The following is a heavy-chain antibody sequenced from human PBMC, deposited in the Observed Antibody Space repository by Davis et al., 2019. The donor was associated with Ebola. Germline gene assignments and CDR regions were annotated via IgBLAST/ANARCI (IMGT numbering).Heavy chain of an antibody. CDR3: ARDLWDMVRGVFNWFDP. CDR2: ISSSSSYI. V-gene: IGHV3-21*01. CDR1: GFTFSSYS. J-gene: IGHJ5*02. Sequence: PGGSLRLSCAASGFTFSSYSMNWVRQAPGKGLEWVSSISSSSSYIYYADSVKGRFTISRDNAKNSLYLQMNSLRAEDTAVYYCARDLWDMVRGVFNWFDPWGQGTLVTVSS. D-gene: IGHD3-10*01.